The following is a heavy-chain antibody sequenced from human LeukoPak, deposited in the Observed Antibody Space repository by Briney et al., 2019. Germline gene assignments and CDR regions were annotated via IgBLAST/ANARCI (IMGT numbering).Heavy chain of an antibody. Sequence: GSLRLSCAASGFTVRNNYMSWVRQAPGKGLEWVSVLYSGGGTYYTDSVKGRFTISRDNSKNTLYLQMNSLRVADTAVYYCAREDRKGIHCRGGTCYHYYMDVWGKGTTVTVSS. J-gene: IGHJ6*03. CDR2: LYSGGGT. CDR3: AREDRKGIHCRGGTCYHYYMDV. D-gene: IGHD2-15*01. V-gene: IGHV3-53*01. CDR1: GFTVRNNY.